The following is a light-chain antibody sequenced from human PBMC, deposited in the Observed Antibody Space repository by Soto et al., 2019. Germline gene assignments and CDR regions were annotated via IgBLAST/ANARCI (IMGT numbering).Light chain of an antibody. J-gene: IGKJ4*01. CDR3: QTYNNWPLN. V-gene: IGKV3-15*01. CDR2: DTS. Sequence: DIVMTQSPATLSVSPGEIATLSCSASQGIGDTLAWYQHKPGQTPRLLIYDTSTRATGVPTRFSGSRSGAEFTLTINSLQSEDFAVYYCQTYNNWPLNFGGGTKVDIK. CDR1: QGIGDT.